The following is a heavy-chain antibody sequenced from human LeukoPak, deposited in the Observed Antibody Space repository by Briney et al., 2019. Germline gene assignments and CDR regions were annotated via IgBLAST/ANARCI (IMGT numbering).Heavy chain of an antibody. CDR1: GFTFGDYA. CDR3: TWGKGSYGY. J-gene: IGHJ4*02. D-gene: IGHD5-18*01. V-gene: IGHV3-49*04. Sequence: GGSLRLSCTASGFTFGDYAMSCVRQAPGKGLEWVGFIRSKAYGGTTEYAASVKGRFTISRDDSKSIAYLQMNSLKTEDTAVYYCTWGKGSYGYWGQGTLVTLSS. CDR2: IRSKAYGGTT.